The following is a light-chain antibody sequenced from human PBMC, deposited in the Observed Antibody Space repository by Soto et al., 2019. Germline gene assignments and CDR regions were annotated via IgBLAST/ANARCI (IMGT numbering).Light chain of an antibody. CDR3: QQRSQWPPMT. J-gene: IGKJ5*01. Sequence: EIVLTQSPGTLSLSPGERATLSCRASQRVSSSYLAWYQQKPGQAPRLLIYGASSRATGIPDRFSGSGFGTDFTLTISRLEPGDFAVYYCQQRSQWPPMTFGQGTRLEMK. CDR1: QRVSSSY. CDR2: GAS. V-gene: IGKV3D-20*02.